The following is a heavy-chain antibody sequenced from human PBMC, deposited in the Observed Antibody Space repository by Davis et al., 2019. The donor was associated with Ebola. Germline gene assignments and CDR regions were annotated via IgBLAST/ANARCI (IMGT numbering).Heavy chain of an antibody. D-gene: IGHD5-18*01. V-gene: IGHV3-49*04. CDR1: GFTVSSNY. CDR3: TRDDRFIPRYSYGSRYYYYYYGMDV. CDR2: IRSKAYGGTT. J-gene: IGHJ6*02. Sequence: GESLKISCAASGFTVSSNYMSWVRQAPGKGLEWVGFIRSKAYGGTTEYAASVKGRFTISRDDSKSIAYLQMNSLKTEDTAVYYCTRDDRFIPRYSYGSRYYYYYYGMDVWGQGTTVTVSS.